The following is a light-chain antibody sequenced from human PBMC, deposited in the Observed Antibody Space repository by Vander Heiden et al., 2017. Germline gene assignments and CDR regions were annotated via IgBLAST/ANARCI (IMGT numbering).Light chain of an antibody. CDR3: QQSYSTPFT. CDR2: AAS. CDR1: QSISSY. Sequence: DIQMTQSPSSLSASVGDRVTITCRASQSISSYLNWYQQKPGKAPKLLIDAASSLQSGVPSRCSGSGSGTDFTRTSSSLKPEDFATYYCQQSYSTPFTFGPGTKVEIK. V-gene: IGKV1-39*01. J-gene: IGKJ3*01.